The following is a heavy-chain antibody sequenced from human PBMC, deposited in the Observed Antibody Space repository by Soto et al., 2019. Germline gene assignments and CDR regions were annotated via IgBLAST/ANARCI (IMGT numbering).Heavy chain of an antibody. CDR2: INHSGST. CDR3: ARGGLYYGYSYERLSWFDP. Sequence: PSETLSLTCAVYGGSFSGYYWSWIRQPPGKGLEWIGEINHSGSTNYNPSLKSRVTISVDTSKNQFSLKLSSVTAADTAVYYCARGGLYYGYSYERLSWFDPWGQGTLVTVSS. V-gene: IGHV4-34*01. J-gene: IGHJ5*02. D-gene: IGHD5-18*01. CDR1: GGSFSGYY.